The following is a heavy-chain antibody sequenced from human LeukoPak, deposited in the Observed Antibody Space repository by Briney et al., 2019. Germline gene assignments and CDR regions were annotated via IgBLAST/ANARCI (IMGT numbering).Heavy chain of an antibody. CDR2: ISGSGAST. J-gene: IGHJ5*01. CDR3: AKAPDYSSNWYAY. V-gene: IGHV3-23*01. Sequence: PGGSLRLSCVVSGFTFSNYAMTWVRQAPGKGLEWVSSISGSGASTYYADSVKGRFTVSRDNSKDTLYLQMNNLRAEDTAVYYCAKAPDYSSNWYAYWGQGTLVTVSS. CDR1: GFTFSNYA. D-gene: IGHD6-13*01.